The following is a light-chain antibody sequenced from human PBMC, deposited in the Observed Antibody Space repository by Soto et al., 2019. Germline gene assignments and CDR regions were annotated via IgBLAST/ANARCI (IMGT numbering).Light chain of an antibody. J-gene: IGKJ3*01. V-gene: IGKV3-20*01. CDR1: QSIASSY. Sequence: ELVLTQSPGALSLSPLERSTLSCRASQSIASSYFGWYQQKPGQAPRLLIYGTSSRATGIPDRFSGSGSGTDFTLTITRLEPEDVAVYYCQHYGTSPFTFGPGTKVDIK. CDR3: QHYGTSPFT. CDR2: GTS.